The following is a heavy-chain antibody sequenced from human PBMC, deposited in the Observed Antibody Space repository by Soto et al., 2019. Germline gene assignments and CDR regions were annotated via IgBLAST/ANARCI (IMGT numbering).Heavy chain of an antibody. CDR1: GYTFTSYA. CDR2: INAGNGNT. J-gene: IGHJ4*02. D-gene: IGHD3-22*01. CDR3: ARSIVVVTSFDY. V-gene: IGHV1-3*01. Sequence: GASVKVSCKASGYTFTSYAMRWVRQAPGQRLEWMGWINAGNGNTKYSQKFQGRVTITRDTSASTAYMELSSLRSEDTAVYYCARSIVVVTSFDYWGQGTLVTVSS.